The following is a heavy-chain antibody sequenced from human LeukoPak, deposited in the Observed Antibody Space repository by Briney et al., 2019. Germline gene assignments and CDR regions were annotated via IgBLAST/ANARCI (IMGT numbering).Heavy chain of an antibody. CDR1: GFTFSSYA. D-gene: IGHD2-2*01. J-gene: IGHJ4*02. V-gene: IGHV3-33*08. CDR2: IWYDGSNK. CDR3: ARTSFRSTRKIDHFDY. Sequence: PGGSLRLSCAASGFTFSSYAMSWVRQAPGKGLEWVAVIWYDGSNKYYADSVKGRFTISRDNSKNTLYLQMNSLRAEDTAVYYCARTSFRSTRKIDHFDYWGQGTLVTVSS.